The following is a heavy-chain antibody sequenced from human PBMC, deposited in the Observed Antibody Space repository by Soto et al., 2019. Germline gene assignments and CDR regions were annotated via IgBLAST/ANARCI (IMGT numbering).Heavy chain of an antibody. V-gene: IGHV1-69*06. CDR3: AREPVIAAPLYGMDV. J-gene: IGHJ6*02. Sequence: SLKVCCKGSGGSLSSYAISWVRQAAGQGLEWMGGIIPIFGTANYAQKFQVRVTITADKSTSTAYMELSSLRSEDTAVYYCAREPVIAAPLYGMDVWGQGTTVTVSS. CDR1: GGSLSSYA. CDR2: IIPIFGTA. D-gene: IGHD6-13*01.